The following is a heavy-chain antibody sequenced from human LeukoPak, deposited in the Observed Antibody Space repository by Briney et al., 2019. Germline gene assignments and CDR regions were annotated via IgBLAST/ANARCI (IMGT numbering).Heavy chain of an antibody. CDR2: IGAGASNK. V-gene: IGHV3-23*01. D-gene: IGHD3-22*01. Sequence: GGSLRLSCTASGFSGPSSAMAWVRQAPGKGLEWVSHIGAGASNKYYADSVKGGFTISRDYSRKTVYLQMNSLRAEDTAVYYCAQSYDSGGYPLGDSWGQGTLVTVSS. CDR3: AQSYDSGGYPLGDS. J-gene: IGHJ4*02. CDR1: GFSGPSSA.